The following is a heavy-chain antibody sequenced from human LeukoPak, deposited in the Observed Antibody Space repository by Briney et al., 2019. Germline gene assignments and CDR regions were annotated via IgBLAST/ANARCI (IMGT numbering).Heavy chain of an antibody. V-gene: IGHV3-9*03. CDR2: ISWNSGSI. CDR3: AKAKGSLLWFGELSLDY. CDR1: GFTFDDYA. D-gene: IGHD3-10*01. J-gene: IGHJ4*02. Sequence: GRSLRLSCAASGFTFDDYAMHWVRQAPGKGLEWVSGISWNSGSIGYADSVKGRFTISRDNAKNSLYLQMNSLRAEDMALYCCAKAKGSLLWFGELSLDYWGQGTLVTVSS.